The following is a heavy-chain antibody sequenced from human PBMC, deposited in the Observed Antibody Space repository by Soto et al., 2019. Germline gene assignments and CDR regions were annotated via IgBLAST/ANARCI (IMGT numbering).Heavy chain of an antibody. Sequence: QVQLVQSGAEVKKPGSSVKVSCKASGGTFSSYAISWVRQAPGQGLEWMGGIIPIFGTPNYAQKIQGRVTITADESTSTAYMELSSLRSEDTAVYYCARPTRYYYDSSGQSAWFDPWGQGTLVTVSS. CDR2: IIPIFGTP. D-gene: IGHD3-22*01. J-gene: IGHJ5*02. CDR1: GGTFSSYA. V-gene: IGHV1-69*12. CDR3: ARPTRYYYDSSGQSAWFDP.